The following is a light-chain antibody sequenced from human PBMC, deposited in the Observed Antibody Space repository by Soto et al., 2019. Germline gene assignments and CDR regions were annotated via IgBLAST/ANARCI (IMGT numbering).Light chain of an antibody. J-gene: IGKJ1*01. V-gene: IGKV3-20*01. CDR1: QSVISDY. CDR2: AAS. Sequence: EIVLTHSPGTLSLSPWEKGTLSCRASQSVISDYLAWYQQKPGQAPRLLIYAASTRATGIPDRFSGSGSGTDFTLTINRFEPEDFAVYYCQQYGSSPKTFGQGTKVDIK. CDR3: QQYGSSPKT.